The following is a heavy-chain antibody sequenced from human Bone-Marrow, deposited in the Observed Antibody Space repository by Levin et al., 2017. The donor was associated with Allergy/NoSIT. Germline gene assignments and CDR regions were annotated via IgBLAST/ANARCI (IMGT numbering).Heavy chain of an antibody. D-gene: IGHD6-19*01. CDR2: INPNSGGT. CDR3: AREWLDWFDP. Sequence: GESLKISCKASGYTFTGYYMHWVRQAPGQGLEWMGWINPNSGGTNYAQKFQGRVTMTRDTSISTAYMELSRLRSDDTAVYYCAREWLDWFDPWGQGTLVTVSS. CDR1: GYTFTGYY. V-gene: IGHV1-2*02. J-gene: IGHJ5*02.